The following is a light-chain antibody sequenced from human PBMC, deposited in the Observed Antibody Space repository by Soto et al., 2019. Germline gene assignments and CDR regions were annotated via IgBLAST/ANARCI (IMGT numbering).Light chain of an antibody. V-gene: IGLV2-14*03. CDR1: SSDVGGYNY. CDR2: DVS. J-gene: IGLJ2*01. Sequence: QPVLTQPASVSGSPGQSITISCTGTSSDVGGYNYVSWYQHHPGKAPKLMIYDVSNRPSGVSNRFSGSKSGNTASLTISGLQAEDEADYYCSSYTSSSHVVFGGGTKLTVL. CDR3: SSYTSSSHVV.